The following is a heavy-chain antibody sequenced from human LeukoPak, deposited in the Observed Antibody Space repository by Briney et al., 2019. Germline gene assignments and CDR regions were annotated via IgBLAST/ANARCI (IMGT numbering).Heavy chain of an antibody. Sequence: GGSLRLSCTASGFTFSDYYMSWIRQAPGKGLEWVSYISSSGTTISYADSVKDRFTISRDNTKNSLYLQMNTLRAEDTAIYYCARAAGWFDPWGQGTPVTVSS. J-gene: IGHJ5*02. V-gene: IGHV3-11*01. CDR2: ISSSGTTI. CDR3: ARAAGWFDP. CDR1: GFTFSDYY.